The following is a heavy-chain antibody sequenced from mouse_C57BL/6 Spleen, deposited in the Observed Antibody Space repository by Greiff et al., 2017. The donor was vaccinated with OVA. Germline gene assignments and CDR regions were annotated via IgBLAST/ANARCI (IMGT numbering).Heavy chain of an antibody. D-gene: IGHD1-1*01. CDR1: GFTFSSYA. CDR2: ISDGGSYT. V-gene: IGHV5-4*03. J-gene: IGHJ1*03. Sequence: EVKLVESGGGLVKPGGSLKLSCAASGFTFSSYAMSWVRQTPEKRLEWVATISDGGSYTYYPDNVKGRFTISRDNAKNNLYLQMSHLKSEDTAMYYCARAYYGSSWGGYFDVWGTGTTVTVSS. CDR3: ARAYYGSSWGGYFDV.